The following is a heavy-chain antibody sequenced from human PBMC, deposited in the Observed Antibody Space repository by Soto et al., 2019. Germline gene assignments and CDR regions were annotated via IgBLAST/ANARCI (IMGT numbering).Heavy chain of an antibody. Sequence: QVRLVQSGPEVRKPGASVKISCEASGYSFTGHYLHWVRQAPGHGLEWMGWINPNSGGTNYAQKFQDWISITRDMALSTVYMDLSSLRSEDTAMYYCAKSDGAEENDAFDIWGQGTMISVS. V-gene: IGHV1-2*04. D-gene: IGHD3-16*01. CDR1: GYSFTGHY. CDR2: INPNSGGT. CDR3: AKSDGAEENDAFDI. J-gene: IGHJ3*02.